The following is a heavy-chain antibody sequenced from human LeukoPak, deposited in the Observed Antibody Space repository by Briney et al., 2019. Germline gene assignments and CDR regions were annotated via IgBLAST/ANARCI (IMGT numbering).Heavy chain of an antibody. V-gene: IGHV1-2*02. CDR3: ARDIVATTNYYYYGMDV. D-gene: IGHD5-12*01. J-gene: IGHJ6*02. Sequence: ASVTVSCKASGYTFTGYYMHWVRQAPGQGLEWMGWINPNSGGTDFAQKFQGRVTMTRDTSISTAYMELSRLRSDDTAVYYCARDIVATTNYYYYGMDVWGQGTTVTVSS. CDR1: GYTFTGYY. CDR2: INPNSGGT.